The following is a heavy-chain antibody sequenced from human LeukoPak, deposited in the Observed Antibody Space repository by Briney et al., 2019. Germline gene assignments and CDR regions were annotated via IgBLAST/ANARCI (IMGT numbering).Heavy chain of an antibody. D-gene: IGHD1-1*01. CDR3: ARAPTGTGGWNWFDP. Sequence: SETLSLACTVSGGSISSYYWSWIRQPAGKGLELIGRIYTSGTTNYNPSLKSRVTMSVDTSKNQFSLKLSSVTAADTAVYYCARAPTGTGGWNWFDPWGQGTLVTVSS. V-gene: IGHV4-4*07. J-gene: IGHJ5*02. CDR2: IYTSGTT. CDR1: GGSISSYY.